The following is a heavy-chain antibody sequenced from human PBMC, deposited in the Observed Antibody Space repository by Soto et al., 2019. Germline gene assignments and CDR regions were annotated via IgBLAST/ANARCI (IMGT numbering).Heavy chain of an antibody. J-gene: IGHJ4*01. CDR2: IIPIFGTA. V-gene: IGHV1-69*01. CDR1: GGTFSSYA. Sequence: QVQLVQSGAEVKKPGSSVKVSCKASGGTFSSYAISWVRQAPGQGLEWMGGIIPIFGTANYAQKFQGRVTLTDDESTRTVDMYLSSLRSEDIAVYYCARLGERAAAGTFDYWGQGTLVP. D-gene: IGHD6-13*01. CDR3: ARLGERAAAGTFDY.